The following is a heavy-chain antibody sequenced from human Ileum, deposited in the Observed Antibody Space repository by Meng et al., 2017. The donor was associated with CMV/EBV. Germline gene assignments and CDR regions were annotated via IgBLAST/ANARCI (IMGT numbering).Heavy chain of an antibody. CDR1: GGSISTNSDY. V-gene: IGHV4-39*07. J-gene: IGHJ4*02. CDR3: ARDRTVGPTPDGSLGA. Sequence: QVQLQESGPGLGKPSETPSLPCTVSGGSISTNSDYWGWVRQPPGKGLEWIATVHYTGTTYYNPSLKSPVIISIDTSKNQFSLRLTSVTAADTAVYYCARDRTVGPTPDGSLGAWGQGTLVTVSS. CDR2: VHYTGTT. D-gene: IGHD1-26*01.